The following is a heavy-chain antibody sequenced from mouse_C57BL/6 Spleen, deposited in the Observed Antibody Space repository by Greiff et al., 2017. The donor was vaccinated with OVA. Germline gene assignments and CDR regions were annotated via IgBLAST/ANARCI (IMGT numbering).Heavy chain of an antibody. V-gene: IGHV1-39*01. Sequence: VQLQQSGPELVKPGASVKISCKASGYSFTDYNMNWVKQSNGKSLEWIGVINPNYGTTSYNQKFKGKATLTVDQSSSTAYMQLNSLTSEDSVVYYCARYYYGSSYGYFDVWGTGTTVTVSS. J-gene: IGHJ1*03. CDR1: GYSFTDYN. CDR2: INPNYGTT. CDR3: ARYYYGSSYGYFDV. D-gene: IGHD1-1*01.